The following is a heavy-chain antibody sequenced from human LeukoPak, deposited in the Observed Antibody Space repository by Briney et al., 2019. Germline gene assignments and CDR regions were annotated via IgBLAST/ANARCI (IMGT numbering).Heavy chain of an antibody. D-gene: IGHD3-22*01. Sequence: SETLSLTCTVSGDSISSYYWNWIRQPPGKGLEWIGYIYYSGSTNYNPSLKSRVTISVDTSKNQFSLKLSSVTAADTAVYYCARGADSSGHYSIFYFDYWGQGTLVTVSS. CDR3: ARGADSSGHYSIFYFDY. CDR1: GDSISSYY. J-gene: IGHJ4*02. CDR2: IYYSGST. V-gene: IGHV4-59*01.